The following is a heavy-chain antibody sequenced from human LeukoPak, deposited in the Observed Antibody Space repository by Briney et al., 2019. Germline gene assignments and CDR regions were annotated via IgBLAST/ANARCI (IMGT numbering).Heavy chain of an antibody. D-gene: IGHD3-10*01. Sequence: GGSLRLSCAASGFTVSSNYMSWVRQAPGKGLEWVSAISGSGGSTYYADSVKGRFTISRDNSKNTLYLQMNSLRAEDTAVYYCAKDPNYYGSGRKFFDYWGQGTLVTVSS. V-gene: IGHV3-23*01. CDR1: GFTVSSNY. CDR3: AKDPNYYGSGRKFFDY. CDR2: ISGSGGST. J-gene: IGHJ4*02.